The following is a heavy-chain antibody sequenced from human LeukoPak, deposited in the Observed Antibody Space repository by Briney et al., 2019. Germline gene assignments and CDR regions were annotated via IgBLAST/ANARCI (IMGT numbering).Heavy chain of an antibody. J-gene: IGHJ4*02. Sequence: SETLSLTYAVNGGSFSGYYWSWIRKPPGKGLEWIGEINHSGSTNYNPSLKSRVTISVDTSKNQFSLKLSSVTAADTAVYYCARGGIAVAGLDYWGQGTLVTVSS. D-gene: IGHD6-19*01. CDR3: ARGGIAVAGLDY. V-gene: IGHV4-34*01. CDR1: GGSFSGYY. CDR2: INHSGST.